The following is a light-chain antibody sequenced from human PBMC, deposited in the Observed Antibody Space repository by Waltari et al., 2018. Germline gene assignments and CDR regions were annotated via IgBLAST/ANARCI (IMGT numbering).Light chain of an antibody. CDR2: DVF. Sequence: QSALTQPRSVSGSPGQSVTISCTGSREDIGTYDYVSWYQHHPGDAPKLIIHDVFKRPSGFPNRFPGSKSGNTASLTISGLQADDEADYYCCSYAGSYTALFGGGTKLTVL. V-gene: IGLV2-11*01. J-gene: IGLJ2*01. CDR3: CSYAGSYTAL. CDR1: REDIGTYDY.